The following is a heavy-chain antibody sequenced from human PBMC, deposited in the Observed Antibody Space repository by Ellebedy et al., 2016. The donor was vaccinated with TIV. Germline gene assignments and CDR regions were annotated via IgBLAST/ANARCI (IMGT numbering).Heavy chain of an antibody. Sequence: SETLSLXXSVSHYAISGGYYWGWIRPTPGKGLEWIASMFHSGSTYYNPSLRSRVTISLDTSKNQLSLKVTSVTAADTAIYYCARMTSRGFSTPAYWGQGTLVTVSS. J-gene: IGHJ4*02. CDR1: HYAISGGYY. D-gene: IGHD6-19*01. CDR3: ARMTSRGFSTPAY. CDR2: MFHSGST. V-gene: IGHV4-38-2*02.